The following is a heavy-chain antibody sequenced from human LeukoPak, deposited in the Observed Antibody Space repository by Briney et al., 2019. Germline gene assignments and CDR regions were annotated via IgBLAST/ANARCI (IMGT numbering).Heavy chain of an antibody. J-gene: IGHJ6*02. CDR1: GYTFTSYD. D-gene: IGHD3-10*01. Sequence: ASVKVSCKASGYTFTSYDINWVRQATGQGLEWMGWMNPNSGNTGYAQKLQGRVTMTRNTSISTAYMELSSLRSEDTAVYYCARGSGSLWAYYYYYYGMDVWGQGTTVTVSS. CDR3: ARGSGSLWAYYYYYYGMDV. V-gene: IGHV1-8*01. CDR2: MNPNSGNT.